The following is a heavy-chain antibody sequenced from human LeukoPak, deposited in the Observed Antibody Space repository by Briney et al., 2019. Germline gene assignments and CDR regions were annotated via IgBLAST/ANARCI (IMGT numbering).Heavy chain of an antibody. D-gene: IGHD3-10*01. CDR2: IHYSGSA. CDR3: ARGQWFRAF. Sequence: SSETLSLTCAVYGGSFSGYYWTWVRQPPGKGLEWIGEIHYSGSATYNPSLKSRVTISVDTSKNQFSLKMNSVTAADTAVYYCARGQWFRAFWSRGTPVTVSS. V-gene: IGHV4-34*01. CDR1: GGSFSGYY. J-gene: IGHJ4*02.